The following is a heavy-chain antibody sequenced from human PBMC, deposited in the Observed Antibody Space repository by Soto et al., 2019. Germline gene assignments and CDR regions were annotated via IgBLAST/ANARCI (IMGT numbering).Heavy chain of an antibody. CDR2: ISYDGSNT. J-gene: IGHJ4*02. CDR3: ALPTKYNSSWFGLIDF. CDR1: GFTFSTYG. D-gene: IGHD6-13*01. Sequence: QVPLVESGGGMVQPGRSLRLSCAASGFTFSTYGMHWVRQVPGKGLEWVAVISYDGSNTYYADSVKGRFSISRDNSKNTLYLQMNSLTAEDTAVYYCALPTKYNSSWFGLIDFWGQGALVTVSS. V-gene: IGHV3-30*03.